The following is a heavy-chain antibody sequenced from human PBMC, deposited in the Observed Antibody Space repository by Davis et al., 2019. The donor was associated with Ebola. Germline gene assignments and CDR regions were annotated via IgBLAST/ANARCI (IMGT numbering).Heavy chain of an antibody. CDR2: ISHHNGYT. CDR3: ARTTRTNIEASGLGYNSFDS. D-gene: IGHD2/OR15-2a*01. CDR1: GASSIASF. J-gene: IGHJ5*01. V-gene: IGHV4-34*01. Sequence: SETLSPTFALHGASSIASFWSWTRQPPEKGLEWIGEISHHNGYTNYNPSLSSRVALSVDSSKNQFSLKINSVTAADTATYYCARTTRTNIEASGLGYNSFDSWGQGVLVSVSS.